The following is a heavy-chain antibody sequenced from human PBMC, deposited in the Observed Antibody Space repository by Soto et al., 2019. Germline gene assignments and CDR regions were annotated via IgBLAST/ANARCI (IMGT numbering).Heavy chain of an antibody. CDR1: GFTFSSYG. CDR3: ARHYYETSGYYQTFDY. V-gene: IGHV3-33*03. J-gene: IGHJ4*02. D-gene: IGHD3-22*01. Sequence: PGGSLRLSCAPSGFTFSSYGMHWVRQAPGKGLEWVAGIWYDGSNKYYTDSVKGRFTISRDNSKNTLYLQMNSLRGEDTAVYYCARHYYETSGYYQTFDYWGQGTLVTVSS. CDR2: IWYDGSNK.